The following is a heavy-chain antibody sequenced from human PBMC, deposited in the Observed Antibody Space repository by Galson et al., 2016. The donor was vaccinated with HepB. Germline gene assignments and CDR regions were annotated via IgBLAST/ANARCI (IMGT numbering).Heavy chain of an antibody. CDR2: INYRGST. J-gene: IGHJ3*01. CDR1: GASFSENY. V-gene: IGHV4-34*01. CDR3: ARVTVGRYGPQGTLDV. Sequence: SETLSLTCGVSGASFSENYWSWIRQTPGKGLEWIGEINYRGSTNYNPSLKSRVTISVDTSKHQFSLKLTSVTAADTAVYFCARVTVGRYGPQGTLDVWGQGTLVTVSS. D-gene: IGHD3-16*01.